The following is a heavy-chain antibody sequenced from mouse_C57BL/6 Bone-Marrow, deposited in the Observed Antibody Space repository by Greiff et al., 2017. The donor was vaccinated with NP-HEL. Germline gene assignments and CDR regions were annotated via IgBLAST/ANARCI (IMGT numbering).Heavy chain of an antibody. J-gene: IGHJ3*01. Sequence: EVKLQESGGGLVQPGGSLSLSCAASGFTFTDYYMSWVRQPPGKALEWLGFIRNKANGNTTEYSANVKGRFTISRENSQSILYLQMNALRAEDSATYYCARSPPLYCSSYWFAYWGQGTLVTVSA. V-gene: IGHV7-3*01. CDR1: GFTFTDYY. CDR3: ARSPPLYCSSYWFAY. CDR2: IRNKANGNTT. D-gene: IGHD1-1*01.